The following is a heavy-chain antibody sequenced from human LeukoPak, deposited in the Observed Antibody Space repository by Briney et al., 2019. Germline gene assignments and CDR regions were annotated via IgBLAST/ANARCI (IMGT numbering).Heavy chain of an antibody. CDR2: MNPNSGNT. CDR3: AREKEGGLDY. CDR1: GYTFTSYD. J-gene: IGHJ4*02. V-gene: IGHV1-8*03. D-gene: IGHD3-16*01. Sequence: ASVKVSCKASGYTFTSYDINLVRQATGQGLEWIGWMNPNSGNTGYAQKFQGRVTITRNASISTAYMELSRLRSEDTAVYYCAREKEGGLDYWGQGTLVTVSS.